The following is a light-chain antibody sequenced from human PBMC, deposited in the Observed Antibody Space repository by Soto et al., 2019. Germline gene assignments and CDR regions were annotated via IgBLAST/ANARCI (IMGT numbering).Light chain of an antibody. CDR3: SSWDASLNGYV. CDR1: SSNIGSKT. Sequence: QSVLTQPPSASGTPGQRVTISCSGSSSNIGSKTVNWYQQLPGTVPKLLIYNSYQRPSGVPDRFSASKSGTSASLAISGLQSEDEADYYCSSWDASLNGYVSGTWTKVTVL. J-gene: IGLJ1*01. V-gene: IGLV1-44*01. CDR2: NSY.